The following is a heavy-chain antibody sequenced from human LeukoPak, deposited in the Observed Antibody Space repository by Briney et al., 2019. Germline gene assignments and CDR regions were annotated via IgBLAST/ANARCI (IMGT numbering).Heavy chain of an antibody. D-gene: IGHD6-13*01. V-gene: IGHV3-74*01. J-gene: IGHJ4*02. CDR3: ARDTGYSSSWYRY. CDR1: GFDFSSNW. CDR2: IKGDGIST. Sequence: GGSLRLSCAASGFDFSSNWMHWVRHAPGQGLVWVSRIKGDGISTNYADSVKGRFTISRDNSKNTLYLQMNSLRAEDTAVYYCARDTGYSSSWYRYWGQGTLVTVSS.